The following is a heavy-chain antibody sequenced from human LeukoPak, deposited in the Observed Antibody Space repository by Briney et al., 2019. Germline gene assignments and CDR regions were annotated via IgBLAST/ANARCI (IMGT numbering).Heavy chain of an antibody. D-gene: IGHD4-17*01. V-gene: IGHV3-23*01. J-gene: IGHJ4*02. CDR2: ISGCGGST. CDR1: GFTFSSYG. Sequence: GGSLRLSCAASGFTFSSYGMSWVRQAPGKGLEWVSAISGCGGSTYYADSVKGRFTISRDNSKNTLYLQMNSLRAEDTAVYYCAKDLSDMTTVTAFDYWGQGTLVTVSS. CDR3: AKDLSDMTTVTAFDY.